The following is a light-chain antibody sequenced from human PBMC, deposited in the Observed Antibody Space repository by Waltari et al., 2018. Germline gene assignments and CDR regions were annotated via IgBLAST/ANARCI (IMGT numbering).Light chain of an antibody. CDR2: DFS. CDR3: SSYISSSTLEL. CDR1: RRDSGGYNY. Sequence: QSALTQPASVSGSPGQSITIPCTGTRRDSGGYNYVSRYQQHPGKAPKLMISDFSNRASGVSNRFSGAKSGNTASLSISGVQAWDEADYYCSSYISSSTLELFGGETSLTVL. J-gene: IGLJ2*01. V-gene: IGLV2-14*03.